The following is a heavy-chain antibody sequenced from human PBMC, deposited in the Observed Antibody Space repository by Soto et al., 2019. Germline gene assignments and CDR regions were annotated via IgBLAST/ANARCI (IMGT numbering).Heavy chain of an antibody. V-gene: IGHV1-2*04. Sequence: ASVKVSCKASGYTFTGYYMHWVRQAPGQGLEWMGWINPNSGGTNYAQKFQGWVTMTRDTSISADYMELSRLRSDDTAVYYCARDRKLEISSSWTHRQKNYYYYYGMDVWGQGTTVTVSS. CDR3: ARDRKLEISSSWTHRQKNYYYYYGMDV. CDR1: GYTFTGYY. D-gene: IGHD6-13*01. J-gene: IGHJ6*02. CDR2: INPNSGGT.